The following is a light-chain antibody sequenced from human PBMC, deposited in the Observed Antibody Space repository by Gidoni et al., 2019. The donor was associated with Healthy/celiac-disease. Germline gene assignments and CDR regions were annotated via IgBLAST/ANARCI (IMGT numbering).Light chain of an antibody. J-gene: IGKJ1*01. CDR1: QSVSSSY. V-gene: IGKV3-20*01. Sequence: EIVLTQSPGTLSLSPGERATLSCRASQSVSSSYLAWYQQKPGQAPRLLIYGASSRATGIPDRFSGSGSGTDFTLTISRLEPEAFAVYYCQQYGSSPGTFXHXTKVEIK. CDR2: GAS. CDR3: QQYGSSPGT.